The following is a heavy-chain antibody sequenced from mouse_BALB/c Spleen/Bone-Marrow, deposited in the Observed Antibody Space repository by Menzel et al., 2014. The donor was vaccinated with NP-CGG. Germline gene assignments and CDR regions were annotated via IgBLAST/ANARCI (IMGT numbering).Heavy chain of an antibody. J-gene: IGHJ2*01. CDR3: TREGYYGSSYVDY. CDR2: IYPSDSYT. D-gene: IGHD1-1*01. Sequence: QVQLQQSGAELVRPGASVKLSGKASGYTFTSYWINWVKQRPGQGLEWIGNIYPSDSYTNYNQKFKDKATLTVDKSSSTAYMQLSSPTSEDSAVYYCTREGYYGSSYVDYWGQGTTLTVSS. V-gene: IGHV1-69*02. CDR1: GYTFTSYW.